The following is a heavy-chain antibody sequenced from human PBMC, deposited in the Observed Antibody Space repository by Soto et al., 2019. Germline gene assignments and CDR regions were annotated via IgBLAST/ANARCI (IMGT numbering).Heavy chain of an antibody. Sequence: SVKVSCKASGGTFSSYAISWVRQAPGQGLEWMGGIIPIFGTANYAQRFQGRVTITADESTSTAYMELSSLRSEDTAVYYCARVSVEYGSGSYYNVYYYYYGMDVWGQGTTVTVSS. CDR1: GGTFSSYA. J-gene: IGHJ6*02. CDR2: IIPIFGTA. V-gene: IGHV1-69*13. CDR3: ARVSVEYGSGSYYNVYYYYYGMDV. D-gene: IGHD3-10*01.